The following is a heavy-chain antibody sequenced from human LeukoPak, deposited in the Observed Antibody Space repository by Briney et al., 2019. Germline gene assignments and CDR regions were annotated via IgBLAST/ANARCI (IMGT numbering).Heavy chain of an antibody. CDR3: ARNVSGQYFDI. Sequence: PGGSLRLSCAASGFTFSSYSMTWVRQAPGKGLECISAISGSGDSTHYADSVKGRFTISRDNSKNTLYLQMNSLRAEDTAVYYCARNVSGQYFDIWGRGTLVTVSS. V-gene: IGHV3-23*01. CDR1: GFTFSSYS. J-gene: IGHJ2*01. D-gene: IGHD2/OR15-2a*01. CDR2: ISGSGDST.